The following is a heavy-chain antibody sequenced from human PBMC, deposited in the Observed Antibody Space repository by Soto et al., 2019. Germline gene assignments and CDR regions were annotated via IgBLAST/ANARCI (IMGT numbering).Heavy chain of an antibody. D-gene: IGHD3-3*01. CDR2: IYYSGST. J-gene: IGHJ6*02. Sequence: QLQLQESGPGLVKPSETLSLTCTVSGGSISSSSYYWGWIRQPPGKGLEWIGSIYYSGSTYYNPSLKSRVTISVDTSKNQFSLKLSSVTAADTAVYYCARHVVFTWWSGYYEVGDYYYYGMDVWGQGTTVTVSS. V-gene: IGHV4-39*01. CDR1: GGSISSSSYY. CDR3: ARHVVFTWWSGYYEVGDYYYYGMDV.